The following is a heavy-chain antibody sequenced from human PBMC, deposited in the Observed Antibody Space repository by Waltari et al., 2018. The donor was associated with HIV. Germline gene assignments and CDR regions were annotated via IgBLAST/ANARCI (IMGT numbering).Heavy chain of an antibody. CDR2: ISYDGSNK. CDR3: AKDIVRGRSGVVVIIGAFDI. CDR1: GFTFSSYG. Sequence: QVQLVESGGGVVQPGRSLRLSCAASGFTFSSYGMHWVRQAHGKGLEWVAVISYDGSNKYYADSVKGRFTISRDNSKNTLYLQMNSLRAEDTAVYYCAKDIVRGRSGVVVIIGAFDIWGQGTMVTVSS. D-gene: IGHD3-22*01. J-gene: IGHJ3*02. V-gene: IGHV3-30*18.